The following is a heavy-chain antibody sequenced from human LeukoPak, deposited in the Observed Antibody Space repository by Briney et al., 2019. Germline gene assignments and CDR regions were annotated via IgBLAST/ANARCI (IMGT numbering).Heavy chain of an antibody. V-gene: IGHV3-30-3*01. CDR1: GFTFSSYA. CDR3: AREGPRGYDYRYYFDY. Sequence: PGGSLRLSCAASGFTFSSYAMHWVRQAPGKGLEWVAVISYDGSNKYYADSVKGRFTISRDNSKNTLYLQMNSLRAEDTAVYYCAREGPRGYDYRYYFDYWGQGTLVTVSS. J-gene: IGHJ4*02. D-gene: IGHD5-12*01. CDR2: ISYDGSNK.